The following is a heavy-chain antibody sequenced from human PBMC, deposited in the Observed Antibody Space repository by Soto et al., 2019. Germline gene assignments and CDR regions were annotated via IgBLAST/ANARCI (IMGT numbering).Heavy chain of an antibody. CDR3: ARVSSSIVVVPDYGMDV. CDR1: GYTFISHG. Sequence: QVQLVQSGVEVKKPGASVKVSCKASGYTFISHGISWVRQAHGQGLEWMGWISGKNGNTNYAQKLQGRVTLTTDTSTSTAYMELRSLRSYDTAVYYCARVSSSIVVVPDYGMDVWGQGTTVTVSS. V-gene: IGHV1-18*04. D-gene: IGHD2-15*01. J-gene: IGHJ6*02. CDR2: ISGKNGNT.